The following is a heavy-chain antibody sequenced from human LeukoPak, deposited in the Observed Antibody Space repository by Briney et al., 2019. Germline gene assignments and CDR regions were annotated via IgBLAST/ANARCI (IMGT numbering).Heavy chain of an antibody. J-gene: IGHJ6*02. CDR2: ISAYNGNT. D-gene: IGHD6-13*01. V-gene: IGHV1-18*01. CDR3: ARVPYSSIWYLGAPYYYGMDV. Sequence: ASVKVSCKASGYTFTSYGISWVRQAPGQGLEWMGWISAYNGNTNYAQKLQGRVTMTTDTSTSTAYMELRSLRSDDTAVYYCARVPYSSIWYLGAPYYYGMDVWGQGTTVTVSS. CDR1: GYTFTSYG.